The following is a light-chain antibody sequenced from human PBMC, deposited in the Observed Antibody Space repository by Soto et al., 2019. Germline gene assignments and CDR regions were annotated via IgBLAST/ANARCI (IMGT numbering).Light chain of an antibody. J-gene: IGKJ3*01. Sequence: DIQMTPSPSSLSASVGDRVTLTCRTSQSIDNYLNWYQQKPGKAPKLLMYAASTLQSGVPSRFSGSGSETDFTLTISSLQPEDLATYYCQQSYTTLFTFGPGTKVDIK. CDR3: QQSYTTLFT. CDR2: AAS. V-gene: IGKV1-39*01. CDR1: QSIDNY.